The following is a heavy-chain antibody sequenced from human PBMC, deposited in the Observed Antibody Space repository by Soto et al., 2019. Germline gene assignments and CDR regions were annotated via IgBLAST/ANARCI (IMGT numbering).Heavy chain of an antibody. D-gene: IGHD2-15*01. CDR1: GYSFTSYG. V-gene: IGHV5-51*01. CDR3: ASLGYFSGGSCYWAFDI. CDR2: ICAGDADT. J-gene: IGHJ3*02. Sequence: GESLKISCKGSGYSFTSYGIGWVRQMPGKGLEWMGIICAGDADTRYSQSFQGQVTISADKSISTAYLQWSSLKASDTAMYYCASLGYFSGGSCYWAFDIWGQGTMVTVSS.